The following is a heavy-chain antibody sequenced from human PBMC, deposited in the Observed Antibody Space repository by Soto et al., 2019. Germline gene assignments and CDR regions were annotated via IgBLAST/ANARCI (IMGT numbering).Heavy chain of an antibody. CDR2: ISSSSSYI. CDR1: GFTFSSYS. V-gene: IGHV3-21*01. Sequence: GGSLRLSCAASGFTFSSYSMNWARQAPGKGLEWVSSISSSSSYIYYADSVKGRVTISRDNAKNSLYLQMNSLRAEDTAVYYCARTYSSDAFDIWGQGTMVTVSS. CDR3: ARTYSSDAFDI. J-gene: IGHJ3*02. D-gene: IGHD6-13*01.